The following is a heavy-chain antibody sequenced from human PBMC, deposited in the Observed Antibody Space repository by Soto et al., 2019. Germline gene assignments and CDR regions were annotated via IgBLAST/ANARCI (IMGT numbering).Heavy chain of an antibody. D-gene: IGHD3-10*01. V-gene: IGHV4-61*01. CDR2: ISYNGST. CDR3: ARGVLC. Sequence: QVQLQESGPGLVKPSETLSLTCTVSGGSVSSGSYCWNWIRQPPGKGMEWIGCISYNGSTNHNPSLKSRVTISVETSKNQSSLKLSCVTAADTAVYYCARGVLCWGQGTLVTVSS. CDR1: GGSVSSGSYC. J-gene: IGHJ4*02.